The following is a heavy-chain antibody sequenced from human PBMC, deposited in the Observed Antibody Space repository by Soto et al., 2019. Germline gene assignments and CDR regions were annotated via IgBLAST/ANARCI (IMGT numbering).Heavy chain of an antibody. J-gene: IGHJ3*02. V-gene: IGHV3-23*01. CDR1: GFTFSSYA. CDR3: ARRKSTNYDFWSGYYSGAFDI. Sequence: EVQLLESGGGLVQPGGSLRLSCAASGFTFSSYAMSWVRQAPGKGLEWVSAISGSGGSTYYADSVKGRFTISRDNSKNPLYLQMNSLRAEDTAVYYCARRKSTNYDFWSGYYSGAFDIWGQGTMVTVSS. CDR2: ISGSGGST. D-gene: IGHD3-3*01.